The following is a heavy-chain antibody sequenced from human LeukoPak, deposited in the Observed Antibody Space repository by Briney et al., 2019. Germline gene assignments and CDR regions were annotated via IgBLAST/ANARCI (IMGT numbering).Heavy chain of an antibody. CDR1: GFTFSSYS. D-gene: IGHD3-22*01. J-gene: IGHJ4*02. CDR3: ARVGYYYDSSGPMDY. V-gene: IGHV3-21*01. Sequence: GGSLRLSCAASGFTFSSYSMNWVRQAPGKGLEWVSSISSSSYIYYADSVKGRFTISRGNAKNSLYLQMNSLRAEDTAVYYCARVGYYYDSSGPMDYWGQGTLVTVSS. CDR2: ISSSSYI.